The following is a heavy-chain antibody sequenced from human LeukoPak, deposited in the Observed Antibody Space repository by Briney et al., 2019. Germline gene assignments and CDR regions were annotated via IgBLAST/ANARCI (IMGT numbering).Heavy chain of an antibody. V-gene: IGHV4-39*07. CDR3: ARDLDILTGYYNVDFPGFDY. D-gene: IGHD3-9*01. CDR2: IYYSGST. Sequence: PSETLSLTCTVSGGSISNSSYYWGWIRQPPGKGLEWIGSIYYSGSTYYNPSLKSRVTISVDTSKNQFSLKLSSVTAADTAVYYCARDLDILTGYYNVDFPGFDYWGQGTLVTVSS. J-gene: IGHJ4*02. CDR1: GGSISNSSYY.